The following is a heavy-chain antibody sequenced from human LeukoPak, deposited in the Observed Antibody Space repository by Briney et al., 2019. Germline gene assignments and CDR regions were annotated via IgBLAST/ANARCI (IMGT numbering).Heavy chain of an antibody. Sequence: PGGSLRLSCAASGFTLSSYWMHWVRQAPEKGLVWVSRINSDGSSTTYADSVKGRFTISRDNAKNTLYLQMNSLRAEDTGVYYCARIAAHSSSWYDGGYWGQGTLVTASP. CDR1: GFTLSSYW. J-gene: IGHJ4*02. CDR2: INSDGSST. D-gene: IGHD6-13*01. CDR3: ARIAAHSSSWYDGGY. V-gene: IGHV3-74*01.